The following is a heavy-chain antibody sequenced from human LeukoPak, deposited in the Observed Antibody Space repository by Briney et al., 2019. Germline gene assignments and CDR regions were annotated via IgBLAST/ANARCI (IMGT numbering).Heavy chain of an antibody. CDR1: GYTFTGYH. V-gene: IGHV1-2*02. Sequence: GASVKVSCKASGYTFTGYHMHWVRQAPGQGLEWMGWINPNSGGTNYAQKFQGRVTMTRDTSISTAYMELSRLRSDDTAVYYCARDPAYYDSSGPATRFDPWGQGTLVTVSS. CDR2: INPNSGGT. CDR3: ARDPAYYDSSGPATRFDP. J-gene: IGHJ5*02. D-gene: IGHD3-22*01.